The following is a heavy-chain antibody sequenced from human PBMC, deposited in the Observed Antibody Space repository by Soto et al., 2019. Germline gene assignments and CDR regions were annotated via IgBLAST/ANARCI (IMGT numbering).Heavy chain of an antibody. J-gene: IGHJ4*02. Sequence: SVKVSRKASGGTFSSYAISWVRQAPGQGLEWMGGIIPIFGTANYAQKFQGRVTITADESTSTAYMELSSLRSEDTAVYYCAHLPAPYYYDSSGYYYSWGQGTLVTVSS. V-gene: IGHV1-69*13. D-gene: IGHD3-22*01. CDR2: IIPIFGTA. CDR3: AHLPAPYYYDSSGYYYS. CDR1: GGTFSSYA.